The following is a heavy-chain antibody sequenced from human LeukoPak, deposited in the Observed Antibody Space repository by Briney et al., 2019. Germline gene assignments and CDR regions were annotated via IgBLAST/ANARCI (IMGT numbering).Heavy chain of an antibody. Sequence: ASVKVSCKASGYTFSVYYMHWMRMAPGRGLEWMGWINPNRGDINYAQKFQGRVTMTRDTSITTAYLELSSLTSDDTAVYYCARDFWTRSEDYYSRVFFDLWGKGTLVTVSS. CDR2: INPNRGDI. V-gene: IGHV1-2*02. J-gene: IGHJ5*02. CDR1: GYTFSVYY. CDR3: ARDFWTRSEDYYSRVFFDL. D-gene: IGHD3/OR15-3a*01.